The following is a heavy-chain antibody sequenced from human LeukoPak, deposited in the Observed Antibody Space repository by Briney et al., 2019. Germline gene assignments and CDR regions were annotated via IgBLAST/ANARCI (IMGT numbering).Heavy chain of an antibody. Sequence: TGGSLRLSCAASGFTFSSYGMHWVRQAPGKGLEWVAVIWYDGNNKYYADSVRGRFTISRDNSKNTLYLQMNSLRAEDTAVYYCASGDRSSGSPHWGQGTLVIVSS. J-gene: IGHJ4*02. D-gene: IGHD1-26*01. CDR1: GFTFSSYG. CDR2: IWYDGNNK. V-gene: IGHV3-33*01. CDR3: ASGDRSSGSPH.